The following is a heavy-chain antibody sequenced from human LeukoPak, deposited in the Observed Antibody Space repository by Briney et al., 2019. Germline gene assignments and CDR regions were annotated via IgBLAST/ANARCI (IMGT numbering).Heavy chain of an antibody. Sequence: SGGSLRLSCTASGFTFSSYWMSWVRQAPGKGLEWVANIKQDGSEKYYVDSVKGRFAISRDNAKNSLYLQMNSLRAEDTAVYYCARGTIVIANWFDPWGQGTLVTVSS. CDR3: ARGTIVIANWFDP. CDR2: IKQDGSEK. CDR1: GFTFSSYW. J-gene: IGHJ5*02. D-gene: IGHD2/OR15-2a*01. V-gene: IGHV3-7*01.